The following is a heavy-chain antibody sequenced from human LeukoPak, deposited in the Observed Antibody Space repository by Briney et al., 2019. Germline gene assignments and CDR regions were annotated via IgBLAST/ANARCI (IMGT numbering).Heavy chain of an antibody. CDR3: ARDFGQYYGSGSYSSEYFDL. Sequence: SETLSLTCTVSGGSISSYYWSWIRQPPGKGLEWIGSIYYSGSTYYNPSLKSRVTISVDTSKNQFSLKLSSVTAADTAVYYCARDFGQYYGSGSYSSEYFDLWGRGTLVTVSS. D-gene: IGHD3-10*01. J-gene: IGHJ2*01. V-gene: IGHV4-59*12. CDR2: IYYSGST. CDR1: GGSISSYY.